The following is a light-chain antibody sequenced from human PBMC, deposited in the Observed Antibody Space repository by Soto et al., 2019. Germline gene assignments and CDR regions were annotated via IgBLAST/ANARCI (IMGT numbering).Light chain of an antibody. Sequence: QSVLAQPASVSGSPGQSITISCTGTSSDVGSYNLVSWYQQHPGKAPKLMIYEGSKRPSGVSNRFSGSKSGNTASLTISGLQAEDVADYYCCSYAGSSTYVFGTATKVTVL. V-gene: IGLV2-23*01. CDR3: CSYAGSSTYV. J-gene: IGLJ1*01. CDR1: SSDVGSYNL. CDR2: EGS.